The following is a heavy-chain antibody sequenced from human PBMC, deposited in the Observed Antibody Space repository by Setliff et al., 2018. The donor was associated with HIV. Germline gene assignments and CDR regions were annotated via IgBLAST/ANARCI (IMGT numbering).Heavy chain of an antibody. D-gene: IGHD2-8*01. CDR1: GDTSTIHY. J-gene: IGHJ5*01. V-gene: IGHV1-46*01. CDR2: MNKDGVGT. Sequence: ASVKVSCKASGDTSTIHYIHWVRQAPGQGLEWMGIMNKDGVGTTYAQKFQGRVTLTRDRSTNTVYMDLNSLRSEDTAVYYCAKEGGSHCTKGVCFPANWLDSWGQGTLGTAPQ. CDR3: AKEGGSHCTKGVCFPANWLDS.